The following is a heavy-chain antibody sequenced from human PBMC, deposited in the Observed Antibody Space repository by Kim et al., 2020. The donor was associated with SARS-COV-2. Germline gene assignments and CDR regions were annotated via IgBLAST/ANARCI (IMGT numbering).Heavy chain of an antibody. CDR3: ARSADRYFGTVDSFNV. Sequence: SETLSLTCSVSGGSITSVGHYWSWIRQLPGKGLEWIAYIYYSGSTYSHPSLKSRLSISRDTSNNRFSLTLTSVTAADTALYYCARSADRYFGTVDSFNV. CDR1: GGSITSVGHY. J-gene: IGHJ3*01. D-gene: IGHD2-21*01. CDR2: IYYSGST. V-gene: IGHV4-31*03.